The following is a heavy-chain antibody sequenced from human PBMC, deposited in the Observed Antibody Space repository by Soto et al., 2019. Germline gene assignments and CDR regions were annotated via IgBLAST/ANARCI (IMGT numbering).Heavy chain of an antibody. V-gene: IGHV4-34*01. CDR1: GGSSSGYY. J-gene: IGHJ4*02. D-gene: IGHD3-22*01. CDR2: IIQSGGT. CDR3: ARGGTGMIDY. Sequence: PSETLSLTCAVSGGSSSGYYWSWIRQPPGKGLEWIGEIIQSGGTNYNPSLKSRVTISVDTSKNQFSLNLNSVTAADTAVYYCARGGTGMIDYWGQGTPVTVSS.